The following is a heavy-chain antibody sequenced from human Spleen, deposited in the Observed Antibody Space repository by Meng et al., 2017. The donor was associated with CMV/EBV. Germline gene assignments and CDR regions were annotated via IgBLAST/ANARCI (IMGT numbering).Heavy chain of an antibody. CDR1: FSLTTIGVG. CDR3: AHTRLIGDFWTGSFDS. J-gene: IGHJ4*02. V-gene: IGHV2-5*01. D-gene: IGHD3/OR15-3a*01. Sequence: FSLTTIGVGVGWIRQPPGKALEWLALIYWNHDKRYSPSLKSRLTITKDTSKNQVVLTMANMDPVDTATYYCAHTRLIGDFWTGSFDSWGQGALVTVSS. CDR2: IYWNHDK.